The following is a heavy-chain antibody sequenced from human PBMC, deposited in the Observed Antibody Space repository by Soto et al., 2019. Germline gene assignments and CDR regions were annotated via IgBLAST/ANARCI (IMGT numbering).Heavy chain of an antibody. Sequence: QVQLVQSGAEVKKPGASVRVSCKASGYSITGYYLDWVRQAPGHGLEWMGWINPNRGATDYAQKFQGRVTMTRDTSINTAYMELSSLTSDDTAVYYCARVAVSGTIDSRGQGTLVTVSS. D-gene: IGHD6-19*01. CDR1: GYSITGYY. CDR2: INPNRGAT. J-gene: IGHJ4*02. CDR3: ARVAVSGTIDS. V-gene: IGHV1-2*02.